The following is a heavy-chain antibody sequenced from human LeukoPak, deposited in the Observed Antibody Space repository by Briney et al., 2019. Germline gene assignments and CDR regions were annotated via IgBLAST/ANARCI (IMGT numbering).Heavy chain of an antibody. CDR3: ARELGYSGYDFPNDAFDI. Sequence: SETLSLTCAVYGGSFSSYYWSWIRQPPGKGLEWIGYIYYSGSTNYNPSLKSRVTISVDTSKNQFSLKLSSVTAADTAVYYCARELGYSGYDFPNDAFDIWGQGTMVTVSS. CDR2: IYYSGST. J-gene: IGHJ3*02. D-gene: IGHD5-12*01. CDR1: GGSFSSYY. V-gene: IGHV4-59*01.